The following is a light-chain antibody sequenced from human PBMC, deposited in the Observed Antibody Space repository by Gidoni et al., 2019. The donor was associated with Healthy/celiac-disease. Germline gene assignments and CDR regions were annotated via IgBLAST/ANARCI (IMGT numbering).Light chain of an antibody. CDR3: QQYGSSPPYT. CDR1: KSVSSSY. CDR2: GAS. J-gene: IGKJ2*01. Sequence: VLPQSPGTLSLSPGERATLSCRASKSVSSSYLAWYQQKPGQAPRLLIYGASSRATGIPDRFSGSGSGTDFTLTISRLEPEDCAVYYCQQYGSSPPYTFGQGTKLEIK. V-gene: IGKV3-20*01.